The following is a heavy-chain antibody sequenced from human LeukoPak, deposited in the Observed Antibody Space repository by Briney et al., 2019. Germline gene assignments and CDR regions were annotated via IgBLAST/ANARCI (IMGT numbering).Heavy chain of an antibody. CDR2: INHSGST. CDR3: ARARRYCSSTSCYRYYYYYYMDA. V-gene: IGHV4-34*01. Sequence: SETLSLTCAVYGGSFSGYYWSWIRQPPGKGLEWIGEINHSGSTNYNPSLKSRVTISVDTSKNQFSLKLSSVTAADTAVYYCARARRYCSSTSCYRYYYYYYMDAWGKGTTVTVSS. CDR1: GGSFSGYY. D-gene: IGHD2-2*02. J-gene: IGHJ6*03.